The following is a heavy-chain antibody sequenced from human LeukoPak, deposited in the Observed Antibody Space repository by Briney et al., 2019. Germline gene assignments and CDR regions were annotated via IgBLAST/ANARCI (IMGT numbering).Heavy chain of an antibody. CDR1: GFTFSSYA. CDR2: ISSNGGST. V-gene: IGHV3-64D*06. Sequence: PGGSLRLSCSASGFTFSSYAMHWVRQAPGKGLEYVSAISSNGGSTYYADSVKGRFTISRDNSKNTLYLQMSSLRAEDTAVYYCARELELRVSCYFDYWGQGTLVTVSS. CDR3: ARELELRVSCYFDY. J-gene: IGHJ4*02. D-gene: IGHD1-7*01.